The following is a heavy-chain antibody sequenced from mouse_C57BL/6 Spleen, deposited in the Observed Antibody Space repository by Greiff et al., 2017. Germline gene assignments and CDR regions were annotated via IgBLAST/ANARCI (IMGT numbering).Heavy chain of an antibody. J-gene: IGHJ4*01. D-gene: IGHD1-1*01. Sequence: QVQLQQPGAELVKPGASVKLSCKASGYTFTSYWMQWVKQRPGQGLERIGEIDPSDSYTNYNQKFKGKATLTVDTSSSTAYMQLSSLTSEDSAVYYCASRGSSYYAMDYWGQGTSVTVSS. V-gene: IGHV1-50*01. CDR3: ASRGSSYYAMDY. CDR1: GYTFTSYW. CDR2: IDPSDSYT.